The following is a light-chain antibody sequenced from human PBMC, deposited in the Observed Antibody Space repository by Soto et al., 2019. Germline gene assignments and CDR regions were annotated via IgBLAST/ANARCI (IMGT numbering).Light chain of an antibody. Sequence: QSALTQPASVSGSPGQSITISCTGTSSDVGGYNYLSWYQQHPGKAPKLMIYEVSNWPSGVSNRFSGSKSGNTASLTISGLQAEDEAVYYCSSYTTTSTVVFGGGTKLTVL. CDR3: SSYTTTSTVV. J-gene: IGLJ2*01. CDR1: SSDVGGYNY. V-gene: IGLV2-14*01. CDR2: EVS.